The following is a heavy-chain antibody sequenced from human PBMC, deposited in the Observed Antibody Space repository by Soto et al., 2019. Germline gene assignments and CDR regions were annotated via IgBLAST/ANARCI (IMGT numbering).Heavy chain of an antibody. CDR2: IYYSGST. CDR3: ARLNRLAPVATYHYHSMDV. D-gene: IGHD5-12*01. V-gene: IGHV4-61*08. CDR1: GASVSTDGYY. J-gene: IGHJ6*02. Sequence: PSLTCTVSGASVSTDGYYWSLIRHPPGKGLEYIGYIYYSGSTDYNPSLKSRVTTSLDTSKNQFSLILRSVTAADTAVYYCARLNRLAPVATYHYHSMDVWSQGTTVTVSS.